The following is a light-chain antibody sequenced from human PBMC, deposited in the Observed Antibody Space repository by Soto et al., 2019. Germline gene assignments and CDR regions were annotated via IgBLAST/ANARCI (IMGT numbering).Light chain of an antibody. CDR1: SSNIGSKT. CDR3: SAWDASLNGYV. J-gene: IGLJ1*01. CDR2: SNY. V-gene: IGLV1-44*01. Sequence: AVLTQPPSASGTPGQRVPISCSGSSSNIGSKTVNWYQQLPGTAPKLLIYSNYQRPSGVPDRFSGSKSGTSASLAISGLQSEDEADYYCSAWDASLNGYVFGTGTKLTVL.